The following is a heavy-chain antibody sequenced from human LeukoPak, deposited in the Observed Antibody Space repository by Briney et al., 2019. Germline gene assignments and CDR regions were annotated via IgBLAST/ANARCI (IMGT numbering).Heavy chain of an antibody. Sequence: PSETLSLTRAVYGESFRGYYWRWMPHPPGRGLEWMGELNQSRITNYNPCLKSPVTISVDTSKNQFSLKLSSVTAADTAVYYCAGLSMTMGNWLSYYMDVWGKGTTVTASS. D-gene: IGHD3-10*01. J-gene: IGHJ6*03. V-gene: IGHV4-34*01. CDR3: AGLSMTMGNWLSYYMDV. CDR1: GESFRGYY. CDR2: LNQSRIT.